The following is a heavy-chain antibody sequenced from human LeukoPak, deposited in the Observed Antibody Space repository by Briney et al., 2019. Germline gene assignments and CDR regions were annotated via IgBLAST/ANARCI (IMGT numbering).Heavy chain of an antibody. CDR2: ITASGDRT. CDR1: GFTFSDYV. D-gene: IGHD2-15*01. CDR3: ARRDIVVVVSASDY. J-gene: IGHJ4*02. V-gene: IGHV3-23*01. Sequence: PGGSLRLSCAASGFTFSDYVMIWVRQAPGKGLEWVSGITASGDRTFYGDSVRGRFTMSRDNSKNTVYLQMDSLRVDDMAVYYCARRDIVVVVSASDYWGQGTLVTVSS.